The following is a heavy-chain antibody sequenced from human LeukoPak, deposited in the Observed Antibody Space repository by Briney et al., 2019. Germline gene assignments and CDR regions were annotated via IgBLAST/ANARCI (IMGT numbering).Heavy chain of an antibody. J-gene: IGHJ4*02. CDR2: INSDGSST. Sequence: GGSLRLSCDTSGFSFSSYWMHWLRPAPGKGLVWVSRINSDGSSTTYADSVKGRFTISRDNAKNTLYLEMNSLRAEDTAVYYCTRAIRTAAPDSWGQGTLVTVSS. D-gene: IGHD2-21*02. CDR3: TRAIRTAAPDS. V-gene: IGHV3-74*01. CDR1: GFSFSSYW.